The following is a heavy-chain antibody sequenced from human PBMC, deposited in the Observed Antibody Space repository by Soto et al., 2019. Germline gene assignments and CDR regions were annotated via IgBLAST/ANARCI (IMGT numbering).Heavy chain of an antibody. CDR1: GYSFLYYA. V-gene: IGHV1-18*01. J-gene: IGHJ4*02. Sequence: QVQLVQSGGEVREPGASVKVSCKASGYSFLYYAISWVRQAPGQGLEWLGWISPYNANTKYGERVQGRVTITTDTATSTAYLELRSLTSDDTAVYYCAVRGSDTSTGLLGWGQGTLVTVSS. CDR2: ISPYNANT. D-gene: IGHD6-19*01. CDR3: AVRGSDTSTGLLG.